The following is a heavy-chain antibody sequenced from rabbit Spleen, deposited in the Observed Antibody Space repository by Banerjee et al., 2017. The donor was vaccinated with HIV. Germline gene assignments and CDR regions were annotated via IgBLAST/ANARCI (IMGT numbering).Heavy chain of an antibody. V-gene: IGHV1S40*01. D-gene: IGHD1-1*01. CDR3: ARDLVAVIGWNFNL. Sequence: QQLVESGGGLVKPGASLTLTCTVSGFSFSGGYFLCWVRQAPGEGLEWIACIDAGDSTIYYANWAKGRFTISRTSSTTVTLQMTSLTAADTATYFCARDLVAVIGWNFNLWGPGTLVTVS. J-gene: IGHJ4*01. CDR1: GFSFSGGYF. CDR2: IDAGDSTI.